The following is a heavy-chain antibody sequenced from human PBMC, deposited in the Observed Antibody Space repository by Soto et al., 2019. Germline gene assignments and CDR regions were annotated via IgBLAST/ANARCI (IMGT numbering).Heavy chain of an antibody. CDR1: GFTFNRYG. J-gene: IGHJ4*02. CDR2: IWYDGSSE. CDR3: ARGVDYFDY. V-gene: IGHV3-33*01. Sequence: QVKLVESGGGVVQPGRSLRLSCAASGFTFNRYGMHWVRQAPGKGLEWVAVIWYDGSSEYYADSVKGRFTISRDNSKNTLFLQMNSLRAEDTAVYYCARGVDYFDYWGQGTLVTVSS.